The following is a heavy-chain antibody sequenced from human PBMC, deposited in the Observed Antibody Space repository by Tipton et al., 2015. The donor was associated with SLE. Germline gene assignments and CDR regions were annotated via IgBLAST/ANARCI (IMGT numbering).Heavy chain of an antibody. Sequence: SLRLSCAVSGFTFRTYAMSWVRQAPGKGLEWVSSISGGGGSTYYAQSFKGRFTISRDNSQNTLYLQMNSLGVEDTALYYCAKDRYGGGGTCLRSYFDYWGQGALVTVSS. CDR2: ISGGGGST. CDR1: GFTFRTYA. D-gene: IGHD2-21*01. V-gene: IGHV3-23*01. CDR3: AKDRYGGGGTCLRSYFDY. J-gene: IGHJ4*02.